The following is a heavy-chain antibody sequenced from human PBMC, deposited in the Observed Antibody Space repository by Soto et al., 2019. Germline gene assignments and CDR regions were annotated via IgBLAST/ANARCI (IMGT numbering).Heavy chain of an antibody. Sequence: SKTLSPTCTVSDDSISSNNYYWGWIRQPPGNGLEWMGNINFSGTTHYSRSLKRRDTISVVTSSNQFSLKLTSVTGADAAVYYCAGHPGYCIGDACYGQYTMDVWGQGTTVTVSS. CDR2: INFSGTT. J-gene: IGHJ6*02. D-gene: IGHD2-15*01. CDR3: AGHPGYCIGDACYGQYTMDV. V-gene: IGHV4-39*01. CDR1: DDSISSNNYY.